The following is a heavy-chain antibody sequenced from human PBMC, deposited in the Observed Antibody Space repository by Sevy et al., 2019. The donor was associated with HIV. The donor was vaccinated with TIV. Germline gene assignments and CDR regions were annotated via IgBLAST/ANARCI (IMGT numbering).Heavy chain of an antibody. V-gene: IGHV3-23*01. CDR3: AKGSRGYGYNY. Sequence: GGCLRLSCAASGFTFSSYAMSWVRQAPGKGLEWVSAISGSGGSTYYADSVKGRFTISRDNSKNTLYLQMNSLRAEDTAVYYCAKGSRGYGYNYWGQGTLVTVSS. CDR1: GFTFSSYA. CDR2: ISGSGGST. D-gene: IGHD5-18*01. J-gene: IGHJ4*02.